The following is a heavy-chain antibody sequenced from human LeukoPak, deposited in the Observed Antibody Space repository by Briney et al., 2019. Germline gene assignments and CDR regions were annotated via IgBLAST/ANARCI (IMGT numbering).Heavy chain of an antibody. CDR2: ISPSGGST. V-gene: IGHV1-46*01. CDR1: GYSFTSYY. J-gene: IGHJ4*02. D-gene: IGHD6-13*01. CDR3: ARDDIAAAGTTPGY. Sequence: ASVKVSCKASGYSFTSYYMHWVRQAPGRGLEWMGIISPSGGSTTYAQKFQGRVTMTRDTSTSTVYMELSSLRSEDTAVYYCARDDIAAAGTTPGYWGQGTLVTVSS.